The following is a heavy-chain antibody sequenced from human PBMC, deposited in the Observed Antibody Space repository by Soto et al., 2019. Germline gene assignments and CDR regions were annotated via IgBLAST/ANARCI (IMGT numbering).Heavy chain of an antibody. J-gene: IGHJ4*02. Sequence: GGSLRLSCAASGFTFSSYGMHWVRQAPGKGLEWVAVIWYDGSNKYYADSVKGRFTISRDNSKNTLYLQMNSLRAEDTAVYYCARDNRAVAGIDYWGQGTLVTVSS. V-gene: IGHV3-33*01. D-gene: IGHD6-19*01. CDR3: ARDNRAVAGIDY. CDR2: IWYDGSNK. CDR1: GFTFSSYG.